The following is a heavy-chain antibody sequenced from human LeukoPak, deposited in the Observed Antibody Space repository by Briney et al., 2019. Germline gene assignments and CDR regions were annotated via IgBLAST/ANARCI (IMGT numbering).Heavy chain of an antibody. D-gene: IGHD6-19*01. CDR3: ARRYTSGETFEY. J-gene: IGHJ4*02. CDR2: IYPGDSDT. Sequence: GESLKISCKGSGYTFTSYWVGWVRQMPGKGLEWMGIIYPGDSDTRYNPSFQGQVTISADKSTSTAYLQWSSLKASDTAMYYCARRYTSGETFEYWGQGTLVTVSS. CDR1: GYTFTSYW. V-gene: IGHV5-51*01.